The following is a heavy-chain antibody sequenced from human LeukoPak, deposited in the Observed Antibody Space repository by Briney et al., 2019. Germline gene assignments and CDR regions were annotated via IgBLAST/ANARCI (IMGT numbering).Heavy chain of an antibody. J-gene: IGHJ4*02. CDR3: ARVGYSSGWYVDY. CDR1: GGSISSYY. CDR2: IYSSGST. V-gene: IGHV4-59*08. Sequence: SETLSLTCTVSGGSISSYYWSWIRQPPGKVLEWIGYIYSSGSTNYNPPLKSRVTISVDTSKNQFSLKLSSVTAADTAVYYCARVGYSSGWYVDYWGQGTLVTVSS. D-gene: IGHD6-19*01.